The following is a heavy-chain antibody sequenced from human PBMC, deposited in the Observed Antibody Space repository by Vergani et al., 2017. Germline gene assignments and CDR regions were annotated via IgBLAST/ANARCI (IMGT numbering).Heavy chain of an antibody. D-gene: IGHD3-10*01. J-gene: IGHJ3*02. V-gene: IGHV5-51*01. CDR3: ARHRRGMRFGELSGGLDS. CDR2: IYPGDSDT. CDR1: GYSFTSYW. Sequence: EVQLVQSGAEVKKPGESLKISCKGSGYSFTSYWIGWVRQMPGKGLEWMGIIYPGDSDTRYSPSFQGQVTISADKSISTAYLQWSSLKASDTAMYYCARHRRGMRFGELSGGLDSWDQGTMVTVSS.